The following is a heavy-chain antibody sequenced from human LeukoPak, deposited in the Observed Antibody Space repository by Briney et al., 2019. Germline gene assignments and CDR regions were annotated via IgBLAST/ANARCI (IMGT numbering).Heavy chain of an antibody. CDR2: IYTSGST. V-gene: IGHV4-4*07. CDR3: ARAAKYYYDSSGYYLAY. J-gene: IGHJ4*02. D-gene: IGHD3-22*01. CDR1: GGSTSSYY. Sequence: SETLCLTCTVSGGSTSSYYWSWIRQPAGKGLEWIGRIYTSGSTNYSPSLKSRVTMSVDTSKNQFSLKLSSVTAADTAVYYCARAAKYYYDSSGYYLAYWGQGPLVTVSS.